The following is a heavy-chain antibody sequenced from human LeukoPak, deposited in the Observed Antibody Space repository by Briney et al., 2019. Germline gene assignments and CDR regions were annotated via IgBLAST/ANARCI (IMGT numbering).Heavy chain of an antibody. CDR1: GFTFNNYA. V-gene: IGHV3-23*01. J-gene: IGHJ4*02. CDR2: FSGGGETT. D-gene: IGHD4-17*01. CDR3: ARDYADYGGYFFFDY. Sequence: PGGSLRLSCAAPGFTFNNYAMNWVRQAPGKGLEWVSSFSGGGETTYYADSAKGRFTISRDNSQNTLYLQMNSLRVEDTAVYYCARDYADYGGYFFFDYWGQGTLVTVSS.